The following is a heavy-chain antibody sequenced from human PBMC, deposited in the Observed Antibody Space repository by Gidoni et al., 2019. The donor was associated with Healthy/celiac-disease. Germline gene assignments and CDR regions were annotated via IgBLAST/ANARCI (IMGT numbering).Heavy chain of an antibody. CDR1: GFTFSSSG. D-gene: IGHD6-6*01. Sequence: QVQLVESGGGVVQPGRSLRLSCAASGFTFSSSGMHWVRQAPGKGLEWVAFIRYDGSNKYYADSVKGRFTISRDNSKNTLYLQMNSLRAEDTAVYYCAKGGQSSSSAYYYYGMDVWGQGTTVTVSS. CDR3: AKGGQSSSSAYYYYGMDV. CDR2: IRYDGSNK. J-gene: IGHJ6*02. V-gene: IGHV3-30*02.